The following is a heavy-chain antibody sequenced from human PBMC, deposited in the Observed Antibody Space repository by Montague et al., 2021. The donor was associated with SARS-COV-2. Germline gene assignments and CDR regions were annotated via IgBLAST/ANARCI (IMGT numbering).Heavy chain of an antibody. CDR1: GFTFSSYS. V-gene: IGHV3-21*01. Sequence: FLRLSCAASGFTFSSYSMNWVRQAPGKGLEWVPSISSSSSYIYYADSVKGRFTISRDNAKNSLYLQMNSLRAEDTAVYYCARNLGSGWAFFDYWGQGTLVTVSS. CDR3: ARNLGSGWAFFDY. D-gene: IGHD6-19*01. CDR2: ISSSSSYI. J-gene: IGHJ4*02.